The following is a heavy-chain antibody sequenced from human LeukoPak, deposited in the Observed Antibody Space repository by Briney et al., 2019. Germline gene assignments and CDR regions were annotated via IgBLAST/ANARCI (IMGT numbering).Heavy chain of an antibody. Sequence: GGSLRLSCAASGFTFSSYAMSWVRQAPGKGLEWVSAISGSGGSTYYADSVKGPFTISRDNSKNTLYLQMNSLRAEDTAVYYCAKESYYDSSGYYLLADFDYWGQGTLVTVSS. J-gene: IGHJ4*02. CDR3: AKESYYDSSGYYLLADFDY. V-gene: IGHV3-23*01. D-gene: IGHD3-22*01. CDR1: GFTFSSYA. CDR2: ISGSGGST.